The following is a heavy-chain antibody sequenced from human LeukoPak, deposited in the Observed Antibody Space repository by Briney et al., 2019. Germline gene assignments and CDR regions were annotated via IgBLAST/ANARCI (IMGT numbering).Heavy chain of an antibody. D-gene: IGHD6-13*01. V-gene: IGHV4-34*01. CDR2: INHSGST. CDR3: ARQGRSSWFWNY. CDR1: GGSFSGYY. J-gene: IGHJ4*02. Sequence: SETLSLTCAGYGGSFSGYYWSWLRQPPGKGLEWIGEINHSGSTNYNSSLKSRVTISVDTSKNQFSLKLSSVTAADTAVYYCARQGRSSWFWNYWGQGTLVTVSS.